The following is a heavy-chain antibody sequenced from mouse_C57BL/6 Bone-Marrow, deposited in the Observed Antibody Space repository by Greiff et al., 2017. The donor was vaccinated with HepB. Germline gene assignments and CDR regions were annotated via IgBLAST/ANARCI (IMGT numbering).Heavy chain of an antibody. Sequence: EVNVVESGEGLVKPGGSLKLSCAASGFTFSSYAMSWVRQTPEKRLEWVAYISSGGDYIYYADTVKGRFTISRDNARNTLYLQMSSLKSEDTAMYYCTRVYYGNYGFAYWGQGTLVTVSA. D-gene: IGHD2-1*01. J-gene: IGHJ3*01. V-gene: IGHV5-9-1*02. CDR3: TRVYYGNYGFAY. CDR2: ISSGGDYI. CDR1: GFTFSSYA.